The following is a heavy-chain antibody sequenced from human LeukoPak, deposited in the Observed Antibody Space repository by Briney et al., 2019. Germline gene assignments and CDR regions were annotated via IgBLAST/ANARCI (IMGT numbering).Heavy chain of an antibody. CDR1: GGSISSGSYY. Sequence: SETLSLTCTVSGGSISSGSYYWSWIRQPAGKGLEWIGRIYTSGSTNYNPSLKSRVTISVDTSKNQFSLKLSSVTAADTAVYYCARDGRGYFDYWGQGTLVTVSS. CDR2: IYTSGST. CDR3: ARDGRGYFDY. J-gene: IGHJ4*02. V-gene: IGHV4-61*02.